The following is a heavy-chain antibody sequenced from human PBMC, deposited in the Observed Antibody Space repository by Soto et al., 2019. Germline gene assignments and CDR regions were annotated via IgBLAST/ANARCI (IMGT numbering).Heavy chain of an antibody. CDR2: MNPNSGNT. D-gene: IGHD4-17*01. V-gene: IGHV1-8*01. CDR1: GYTFTSYD. CDR3: ARSTNDYGDRH. Sequence: QVQLVQSGAEVKKPGASVKVSCKASGYTFTSYDINWVRQATGQGLEWMGWMNPNSGNTGYAEKFQGRVTMTRNTSISTSYTELRSLRSEDTAVYYGARSTNDYGDRHWGQGTRVTVSS. J-gene: IGHJ4*02.